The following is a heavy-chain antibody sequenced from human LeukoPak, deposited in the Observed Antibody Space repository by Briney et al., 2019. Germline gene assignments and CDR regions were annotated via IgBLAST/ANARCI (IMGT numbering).Heavy chain of an antibody. V-gene: IGHV1-46*01. CDR2: IKPSGGST. J-gene: IGHJ5*02. Sequence: ASVKVSCKASGYAFTSYYMHWVRQAPGQGLEWMGIIKPSGGSTSYAQKFQGRVTMTRDTSTSTVYMELSSLRSDDTAVYYCARGPIVVVPAAWDWFDPWGQGTLVTVSS. CDR1: GYAFTSYY. D-gene: IGHD2-2*01. CDR3: ARGPIVVVPAAWDWFDP.